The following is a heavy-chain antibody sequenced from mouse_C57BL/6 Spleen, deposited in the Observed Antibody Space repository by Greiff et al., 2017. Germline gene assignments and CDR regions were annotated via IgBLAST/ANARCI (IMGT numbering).Heavy chain of an antibody. V-gene: IGHV1-74*01. CDR1: GYTFTSYW. J-gene: IGHJ2*01. Sequence: QVQLQQPGAELVKPGASVKVSCKASGYTFTSYWMHWVKQRPGQGLEWIGRIHPSVSDTNYNQKFKGKATLTVDKSSSTAYMPLSSLTSEDSAVYSCAIVPNWYYFDDRGQGTTLTVSA. CDR2: IHPSVSDT. CDR3: AIVPNWYYFDD. D-gene: IGHD4-1*01.